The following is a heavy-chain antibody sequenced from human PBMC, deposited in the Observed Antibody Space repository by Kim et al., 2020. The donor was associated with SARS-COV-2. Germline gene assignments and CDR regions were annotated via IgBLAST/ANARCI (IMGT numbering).Heavy chain of an antibody. J-gene: IGHJ4*02. CDR2: ST. V-gene: IGHV3-53*01. D-gene: IGHD3-10*01. CDR3: ARSLRGVFDY. Sequence: STFSADSVKGRFTISRDNSKHPRYLQMNSLRAGDTAVYYCARSLRGVFDYWGQGTLVTVSS.